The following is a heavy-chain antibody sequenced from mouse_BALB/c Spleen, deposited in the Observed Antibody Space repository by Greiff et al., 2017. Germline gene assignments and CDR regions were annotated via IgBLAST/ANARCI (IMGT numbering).Heavy chain of an antibody. D-gene: IGHD1-1*01. CDR1: GYTFTSYW. Sequence: QVQLQQPGAELVKPGASVKLSCKASGYTFTSYWMHWVKQRPGQGLEWIGEINPSNGRTNYNEKFKSKATLTVDKSSSTAYMQLSSLTSEDSAVYYCARAYGSSYLYYFDYWGQGTTLTVSS. CDR3: ARAYGSSYLYYFDY. CDR2: INPSNGRT. J-gene: IGHJ2*01. V-gene: IGHV1S81*02.